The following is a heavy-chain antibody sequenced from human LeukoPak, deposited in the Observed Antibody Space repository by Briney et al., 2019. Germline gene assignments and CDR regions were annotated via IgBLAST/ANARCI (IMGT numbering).Heavy chain of an antibody. Sequence: SETLSLTCTVSGGSISSYYWSWIRQPPGKGLEWIGYIYYSGSTNYNPSLKRRVTISVDTSKNQFSLKLTSLTAADTAVYYCARLGGEWELPRFDYWGQGSLVTVSS. V-gene: IGHV4-59*08. CDR3: ARLGGEWELPRFDY. D-gene: IGHD4-23*01. CDR1: GGSISSYY. CDR2: IYYSGST. J-gene: IGHJ4*02.